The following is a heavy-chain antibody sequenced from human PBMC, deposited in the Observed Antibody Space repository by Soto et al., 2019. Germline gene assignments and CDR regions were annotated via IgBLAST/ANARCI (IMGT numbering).Heavy chain of an antibody. Sequence: QVQLVESGGGVVQPGRSLRLSCAASGFTFSSYAMHWVRQAPGKGLEWVAVISYDGSNKYYADSVKGRFTISRDNSKNTLYLQMNSLRAEDTAVYYCARGGGIAVAVLGYWGQGTLVTVSS. CDR2: ISYDGSNK. CDR1: GFTFSSYA. V-gene: IGHV3-30-3*01. D-gene: IGHD6-19*01. J-gene: IGHJ4*02. CDR3: ARGGGIAVAVLGY.